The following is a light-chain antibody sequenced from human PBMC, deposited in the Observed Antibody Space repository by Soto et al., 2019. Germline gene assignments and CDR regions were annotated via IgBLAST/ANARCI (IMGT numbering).Light chain of an antibody. CDR3: QQYGSSPWT. V-gene: IGKV3-20*01. Sequence: EIVLTQSPGTLSLSPGERATLSCRASQSVRNNYLAWYQQKPGQAPRLLIYGASSRATAIPDRFSGSGSGTDFSLTISRLEPEDFAVYYCQQYGSSPWTFGQGTKVDIK. CDR1: QSVRNNY. J-gene: IGKJ1*01. CDR2: GAS.